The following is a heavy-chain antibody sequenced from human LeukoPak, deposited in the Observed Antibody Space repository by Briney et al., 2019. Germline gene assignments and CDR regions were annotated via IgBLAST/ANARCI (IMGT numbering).Heavy chain of an antibody. D-gene: IGHD4-17*01. CDR2: IYSSGST. CDR1: GGSFSSTTYS. V-gene: IGHV4-39*01. CDR3: AASGMTTVTFFDN. Sequence: SETLSLTCTVSGGSFSSTTYSWGWIRQPPGKGLEWIGSIYSSGSTYYNPSLRSGVTISVDKSKNQFSLKVTSVTATDTAIYYCAASGMTTVTFFDNWGQGILVTVSS. J-gene: IGHJ4*02.